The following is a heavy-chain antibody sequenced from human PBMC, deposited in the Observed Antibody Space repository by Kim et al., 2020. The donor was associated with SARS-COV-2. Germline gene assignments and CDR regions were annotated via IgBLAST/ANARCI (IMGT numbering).Heavy chain of an antibody. Sequence: TYYAGSVKGRFTISRDNSKNTLYLQMNSLRAEDTAVYYCAKSSGSYYFDYWGQGTLVTVSS. CDR2: T. J-gene: IGHJ4*02. CDR3: AKSSGSYYFDY. D-gene: IGHD6-19*01. V-gene: IGHV3-23*01.